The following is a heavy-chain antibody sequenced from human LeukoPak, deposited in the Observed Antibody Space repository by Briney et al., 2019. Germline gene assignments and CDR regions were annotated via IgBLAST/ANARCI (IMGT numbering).Heavy chain of an antibody. Sequence: SVKVSCKASGGTFSSYAISWVRQAPGQGLEWMGGIIPIFGTANYAQKFQGRVTITADESTSTAYMELSSLRSEDTAVYYCAREGSSFVYFQHWGQDTLVTVSS. CDR2: IIPIFGTA. V-gene: IGHV1-69*01. J-gene: IGHJ1*01. CDR1: GGTFSSYA. D-gene: IGHD3-3*01. CDR3: AREGSSFVYFQH.